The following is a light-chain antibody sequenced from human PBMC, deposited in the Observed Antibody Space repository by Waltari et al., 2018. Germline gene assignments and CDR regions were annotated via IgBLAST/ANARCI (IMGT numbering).Light chain of an antibody. J-gene: IGKJ2*01. V-gene: IGKV4-1*01. CDR1: QSVLYSSTNKNY. CDR3: QQHCSSPYT. CDR2: WAS. Sequence: DIVMTQSPDSLAVSLGERATINCKSSQSVLYSSTNKNYLSWYQQKPGQPPKLLIYWASTRESGVPDRFSGRGSGTDFTLTINSLQAEDVAVYYCQQHCSSPYTFGQGTKLEIK.